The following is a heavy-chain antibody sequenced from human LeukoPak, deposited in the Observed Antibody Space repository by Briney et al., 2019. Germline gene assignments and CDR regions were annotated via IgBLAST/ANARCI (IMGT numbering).Heavy chain of an antibody. CDR2: INHSGST. CDR3: ARQGRGPDTNFDY. Sequence: SETLSLTCAVYGGSFSGYYWSWIRQPPGKGLEWIGEINHSGSTNYNPSLKSRVTISVDTSKNEFSLKLSSVTAADTAVYYCARQGRGPDTNFDYWGQGTLVTVSS. D-gene: IGHD1-26*01. V-gene: IGHV4-34*01. CDR1: GGSFSGYY. J-gene: IGHJ4*02.